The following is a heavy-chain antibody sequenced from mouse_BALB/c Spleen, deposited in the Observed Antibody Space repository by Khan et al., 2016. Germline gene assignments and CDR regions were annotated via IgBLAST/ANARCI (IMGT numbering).Heavy chain of an antibody. D-gene: IGHD2-4*01. CDR3: AGYYDCDGGLAY. V-gene: IGHV2-6-7*01. J-gene: IGHJ3*01. CDR2: IWGAGSI. Sequence: QVQLKESGPGLVAHSQSLSITCTVSGFSITGFAVNWVRQPPRKGLEWLGEIWGAGSIDYDSAPKSRLNDSMDYPKSQVFLTRIKLHTDDTARYFFAGYYDCDGGLAYWGRGTLVTVSA. CDR1: GFSITGFA.